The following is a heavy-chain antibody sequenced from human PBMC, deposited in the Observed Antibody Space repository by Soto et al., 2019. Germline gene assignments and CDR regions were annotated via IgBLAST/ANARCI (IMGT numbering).Heavy chain of an antibody. Sequence: SETLSLTCTVSGGSISSGGYYWSWIRQHPGKGLEWIGYIYYSGSTYYNPSLKSRVTISVDTSKNQFSLKLSSVTAADTAVYYCARDKISGSYSVVDYWGQGTLVTVSS. D-gene: IGHD1-26*01. J-gene: IGHJ4*02. CDR3: ARDKISGSYSVVDY. CDR2: IYYSGST. CDR1: GGSISSGGYY. V-gene: IGHV4-31*03.